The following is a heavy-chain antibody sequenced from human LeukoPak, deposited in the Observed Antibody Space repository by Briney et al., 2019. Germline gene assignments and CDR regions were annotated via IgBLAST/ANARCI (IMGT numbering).Heavy chain of an antibody. V-gene: IGHV3-23*01. CDR3: AKDPTSVGGRHDWLLDS. CDR2: IGFGDDSA. Sequence: LSLTCTVSGGSISSGGYYWSWIRQAPGKGLEWVSTIGFGDDSAYYADSVKGRFTISRDNSKNTLYLQMNYLRAEDTAVYYCAKDPTSVGGRHDWLLDSWGQGTLVTVSS. CDR1: GGSISSGGYY. J-gene: IGHJ5*02. D-gene: IGHD3-9*01.